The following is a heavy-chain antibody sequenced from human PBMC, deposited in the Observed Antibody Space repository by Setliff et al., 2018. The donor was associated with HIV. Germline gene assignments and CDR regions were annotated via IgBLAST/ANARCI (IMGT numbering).Heavy chain of an antibody. J-gene: IGHJ6*03. CDR2: VYYSGT. D-gene: IGHD6-6*01. V-gene: IGHV4-59*01. CDR3: AGGTIVAPGGYFYYMDV. CDR1: GDPISTYY. Sequence: PSETLSLTCTVSGDPISTYYWSWVRKPPGKGLEWIGYVYYSGTNYNPSLKSRVTISVDTSKHQISLKLNSVTAADTAVYYCAGGTIVAPGGYFYYMDVWGKGATVTVSS.